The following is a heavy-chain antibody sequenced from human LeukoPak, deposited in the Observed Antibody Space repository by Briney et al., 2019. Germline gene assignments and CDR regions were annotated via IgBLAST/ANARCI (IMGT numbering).Heavy chain of an antibody. V-gene: IGHV3-21*01. CDR3: ARALYYYDSSGYYGHDY. Sequence: GGSLRLSCAASGFTFSSYSMNWVRQAPGTGLEWVSSISSSSSYIYYADSVKGRFTISRDNAKNSLYLQMNSLRAEDTAVYYCARALYYYDSSGYYGHDYWGQGTLVTVSS. CDR1: GFTFSSYS. J-gene: IGHJ4*02. D-gene: IGHD3-22*01. CDR2: ISSSSSYI.